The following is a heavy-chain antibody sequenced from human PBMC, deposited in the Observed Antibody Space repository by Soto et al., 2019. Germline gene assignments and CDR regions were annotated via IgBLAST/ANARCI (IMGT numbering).Heavy chain of an antibody. J-gene: IGHJ6*02. Sequence: SVKVSCKASGGTFSSYAISWVRQAPGQGLEWMGGIIPIFGTANYAQKFQGRVAITADESTSTAYMELSSLRSEDTAVYYCARVGYSSSSDLYYYYYGMDVWGQGTTVTVSS. V-gene: IGHV1-69*13. D-gene: IGHD6-6*01. CDR1: GGTFSSYA. CDR2: IIPIFGTA. CDR3: ARVGYSSSSDLYYYYYGMDV.